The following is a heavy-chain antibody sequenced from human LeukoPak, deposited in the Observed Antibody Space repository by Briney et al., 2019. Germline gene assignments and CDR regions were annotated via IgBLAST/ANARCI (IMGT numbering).Heavy chain of an antibody. D-gene: IGHD3-22*01. CDR2: IWYDGSNK. CDR1: GFTFSSYG. J-gene: IGHJ4*02. CDR3: ARDSDYYDSSGYTPGDY. Sequence: GGSLRLSCAASGFTFSSYGMHWVRQAPGKGLEWVAVIWYDGSNKYYADSVKGRFTISRDNSKNTLYLQMNSLRAEDTAVYYCARDSDYYDSSGYTPGDYWGQGTLVTVSS. V-gene: IGHV3-33*01.